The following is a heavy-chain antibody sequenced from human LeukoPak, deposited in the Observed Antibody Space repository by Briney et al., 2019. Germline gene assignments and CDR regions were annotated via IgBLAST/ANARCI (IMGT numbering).Heavy chain of an antibody. Sequence: SETLSLTCDVSGGSVRSYLWGWVRQPAGKGLEWLGRIYSTGSTRFNPSLKSRLTLSIDTSTNQFSLKLTSVTAADTAVYFCARQGYTVSYYFLDYWSQGTLVTVSS. CDR3: ARQGYTVSYYFLDY. CDR1: GGSVRSYL. J-gene: IGHJ4*02. V-gene: IGHV4-4*07. D-gene: IGHD1-26*01. CDR2: IYSTGST.